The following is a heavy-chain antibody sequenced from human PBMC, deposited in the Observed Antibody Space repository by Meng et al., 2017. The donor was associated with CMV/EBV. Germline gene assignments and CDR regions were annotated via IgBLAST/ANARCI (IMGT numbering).Heavy chain of an antibody. J-gene: IGHJ4*02. CDR2: INPNSGGT. CDR1: GYTFTGYY. D-gene: IGHD3-22*01. CDR3: ATETQYYDSSGYPLR. Sequence: ASVKVSCKASGYTFTGYYMHCVRQAPGQGLEWMGWINPNSGGTNYAQKFQGRVTMTRDTSISTAYMELSRLRSDDTAVYYCATETQYYDSSGYPLRWGQGTLVTVSS. V-gene: IGHV1-2*02.